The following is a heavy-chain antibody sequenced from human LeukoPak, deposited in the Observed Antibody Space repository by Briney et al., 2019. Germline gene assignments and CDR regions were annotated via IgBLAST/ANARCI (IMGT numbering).Heavy chain of an antibody. Sequence: KGGESLKISCKGSGYSFATYWIGWVRQMPGQGLEWMGIIYPDDSDTRYSPSFQGQVTISADKSISTAYLQWGSLKASDTAMYYCARRSNSWHFDYWGQGVLVTVSS. D-gene: IGHD6-13*01. V-gene: IGHV5-51*01. CDR3: ARRSNSWHFDY. J-gene: IGHJ4*02. CDR2: IYPDDSDT. CDR1: GYSFATYW.